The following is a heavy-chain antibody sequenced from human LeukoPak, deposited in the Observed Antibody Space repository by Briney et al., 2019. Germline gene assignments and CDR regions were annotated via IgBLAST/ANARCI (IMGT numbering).Heavy chain of an antibody. Sequence: GGSLRLSCAASGFTFSSYSMNWVRQAPGRGLEWVSSISSNNYIYYADSVKGRFTISRDNAQNSLYLQMNSLRSEDTAVCYCARDLHFYDSRGSGFDYWGQGTLVTVSS. D-gene: IGHD3-22*01. CDR3: ARDLHFYDSRGSGFDY. J-gene: IGHJ4*02. V-gene: IGHV3-21*01. CDR2: ISSNNYI. CDR1: GFTFSSYS.